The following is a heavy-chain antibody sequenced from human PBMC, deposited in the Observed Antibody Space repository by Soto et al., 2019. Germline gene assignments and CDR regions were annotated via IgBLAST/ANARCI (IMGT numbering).Heavy chain of an antibody. D-gene: IGHD6-19*01. V-gene: IGHV3-21*01. CDR1: GFTFSSYS. CDR2: ISSSSSYI. J-gene: IGHJ4*02. Sequence: EVQLVESGGGLVKPGGSLRLSCAASGFTFSSYSMNWVRQAPGKRLEWVSSISSSSSYIYYADSVKGRFTISRDNAKNSLYLQMNSLGAEDTAVYYCARDRGSSGWYGSGDYWGQGTLVTVSS. CDR3: ARDRGSSGWYGSGDY.